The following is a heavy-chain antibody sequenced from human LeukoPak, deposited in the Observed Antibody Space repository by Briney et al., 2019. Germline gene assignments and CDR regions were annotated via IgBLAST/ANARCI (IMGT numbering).Heavy chain of an antibody. CDR3: ARYRYSGYDWRWFDP. D-gene: IGHD5-12*01. Sequence: SETLSLTCAVSGYSISSGYYWGWIRQPPGKGLEWIGGIYHSGSTYYNPSLKSRVTISVDTSKNQFSLKLSSVTAADTAVYYCARYRYSGYDWRWFDPWGQGTLVTVSS. CDR2: IYHSGST. CDR1: GYSISSGYY. V-gene: IGHV4-38-2*01. J-gene: IGHJ5*02.